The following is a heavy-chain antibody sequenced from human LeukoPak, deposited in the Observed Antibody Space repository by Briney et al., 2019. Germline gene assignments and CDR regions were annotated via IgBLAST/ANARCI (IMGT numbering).Heavy chain of an antibody. CDR3: AKDQRRDSKTRTGYYFDY. CDR2: ISGSGGST. Sequence: GGSLRLSCAASGFAFSSYAMSWVRQAPGKGLEWVSAISGSGGSTYYADSVKGRFTISRDNSKNTLYLQMNSLRAEDTAVYYCAKDQRRDSKTRTGYYFDYWGQGTLVTVSS. V-gene: IGHV3-23*01. D-gene: IGHD3-22*01. CDR1: GFAFSSYA. J-gene: IGHJ4*02.